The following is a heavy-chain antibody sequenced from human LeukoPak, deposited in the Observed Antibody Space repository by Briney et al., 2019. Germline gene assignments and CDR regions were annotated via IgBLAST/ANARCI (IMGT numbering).Heavy chain of an antibody. Sequence: SETLSLTCTVSGGSISSSSYYWGWIRQPPGKGLEWIGEINHSGSTNYNPSLKSRVTISVDTSKNQFSLKLSSVTAADTAVYYCARDQRLYSGYDFWFDPWGQGTLVKVSS. J-gene: IGHJ5*02. CDR2: INHSGST. V-gene: IGHV4-39*07. CDR3: ARDQRLYSGYDFWFDP. CDR1: GGSISSSSYY. D-gene: IGHD5-12*01.